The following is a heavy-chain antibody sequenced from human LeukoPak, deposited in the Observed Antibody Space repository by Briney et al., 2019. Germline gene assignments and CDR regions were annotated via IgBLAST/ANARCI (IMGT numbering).Heavy chain of an antibody. V-gene: IGHV4-59*08. CDR2: IYGSGST. CDR1: GGSISSYY. CDR3: ARLGIAAAKSWFDP. Sequence: SETLSLTCTVSGGSISSYYWSWIRQPPGKGLEWIGHIYGSGSTNYNPSLKSRVTISVDTSKNQFSLKLSSVTAADTAVYYCARLGIAAAKSWFDPWGQGTLVTVSS. J-gene: IGHJ5*02. D-gene: IGHD6-13*01.